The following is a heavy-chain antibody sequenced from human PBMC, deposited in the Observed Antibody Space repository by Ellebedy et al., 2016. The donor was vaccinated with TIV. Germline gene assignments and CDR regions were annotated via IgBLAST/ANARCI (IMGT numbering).Heavy chain of an antibody. CDR1: GGSISSGVYY. Sequence: SETLSLTCTVSGGSISSGVYYWSWIRQHPGKGLEWIGYIYYSGSTYYNPSLTSLVSISVDTSKNQFSLKLSSVTAADTAVYYCARAWGGRTTSYTVDYWGQGTLVTVSS. V-gene: IGHV4-31*01. D-gene: IGHD2-2*01. CDR2: IYYSGST. CDR3: ARAWGGRTTSYTVDY. J-gene: IGHJ4*02.